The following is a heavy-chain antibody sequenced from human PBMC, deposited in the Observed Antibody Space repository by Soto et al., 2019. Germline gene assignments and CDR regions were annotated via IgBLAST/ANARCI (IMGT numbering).Heavy chain of an antibody. J-gene: IGHJ3*02. CDR1: GYTFTSYG. V-gene: IGHV1-18*01. D-gene: IGHD2-21*01. CDR2: ISAYNGNT. CDR3: AEPRILINSDMVDAFDS. Sequence: QVPLVQSGAEVKKPGASVKVSCKASGYTFTSYGISWVRQAPGQGLEWMGWISAYNGNTNYAPKLQGRVTMATDTSTSTAYMELRSLRSDDSAVYYCAEPRILINSDMVDAFDSWGRGRMVTGSS.